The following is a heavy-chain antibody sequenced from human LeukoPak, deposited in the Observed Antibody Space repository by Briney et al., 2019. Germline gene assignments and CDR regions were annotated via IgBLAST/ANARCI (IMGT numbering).Heavy chain of an antibody. Sequence: SETLSLTCTVSGGSISSYYWSWIRQPPGKGLEWIGYIYYSGSTNYNPSLKSRVTISVDTSKNQFSLKLCSVTAADTAVYYCARVGRQTYDLWSGYYKWDYYYYMDVWGKGTTVTVSS. J-gene: IGHJ6*03. CDR2: IYYSGST. CDR1: GGSISSYY. CDR3: ARVGRQTYDLWSGYYKWDYYYYMDV. V-gene: IGHV4-59*01. D-gene: IGHD3-3*01.